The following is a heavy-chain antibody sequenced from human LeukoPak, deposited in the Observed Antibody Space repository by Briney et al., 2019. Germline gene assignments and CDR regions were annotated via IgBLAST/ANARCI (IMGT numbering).Heavy chain of an antibody. CDR2: ISSSGSYI. Sequence: GGSLRLSCAASGFTFDDYGMSWVRQAPGKGLEWVSSISSSGSYIYYADSVKGRFTISRDNAKNSLYLQMNSLRAEDTAVYYCARDYYDSSGYYDYWGQGTLVTVSS. CDR3: ARDYYDSSGYYDY. J-gene: IGHJ4*02. V-gene: IGHV3-21*01. D-gene: IGHD3-22*01. CDR1: GFTFDDYG.